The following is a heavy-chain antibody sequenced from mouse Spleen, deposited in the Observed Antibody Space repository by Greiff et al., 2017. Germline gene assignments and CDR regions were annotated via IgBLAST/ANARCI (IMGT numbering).Heavy chain of an antibody. V-gene: IGHV1-80*01. Sequence: VQLQQSGAELVKPGASVKISCKASGYAFSSYCMNWVKQRPGKGLEWIGQFYPGDGDTNYNGKFKGKATLTADKSSSTAYMQLSSLTSEDSAVYYCAREERVYYGNLPVAYWGQGTLVTVSA. J-gene: IGHJ3*01. D-gene: IGHD2-1*01. CDR1: GYAFSSYC. CDR2: FYPGDGDT. CDR3: AREERVYYGNLPVAY.